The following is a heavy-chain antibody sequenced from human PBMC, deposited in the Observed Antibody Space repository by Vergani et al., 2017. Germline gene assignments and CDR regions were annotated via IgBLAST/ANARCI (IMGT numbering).Heavy chain of an antibody. J-gene: IGHJ4*02. V-gene: IGHV3-72*01. Sequence: EVQLVESGGGLVQPGGSLRLSCAASGFTFSDHYMDWVRQAPGKGLEWVGRTRNKANSYTTEYAASVKGRFTISRDDSKNSLYLQMNSLRAEDTAVYYCAKDLSCSSTSCYPYWGQGTLVTVSS. D-gene: IGHD2-2*01. CDR2: TRNKANSYTT. CDR3: AKDLSCSSTSCYPY. CDR1: GFTFSDHY.